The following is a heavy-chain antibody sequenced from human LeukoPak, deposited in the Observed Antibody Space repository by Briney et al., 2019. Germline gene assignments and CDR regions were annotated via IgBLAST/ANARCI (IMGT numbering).Heavy chain of an antibody. CDR3: ARDRRGYDFYYFDY. V-gene: IGHV4-59*01. D-gene: IGHD5-12*01. CDR2: IYYSGST. Sequence: SETLSLTCTVSGGSISSYYWSWIRQPPGKGLEWIGYIYYSGSTNYNPSLKSRVTISVDTSKNRFSLKLSSVTAADTAVYYCARDRRGYDFYYFDYWGQGTLVTVSS. CDR1: GGSISSYY. J-gene: IGHJ4*02.